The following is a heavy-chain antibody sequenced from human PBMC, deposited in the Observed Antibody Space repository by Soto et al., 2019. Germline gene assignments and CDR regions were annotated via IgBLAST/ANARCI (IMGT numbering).Heavy chain of an antibody. D-gene: IGHD3-22*01. CDR2: IVVGSGNT. CDR3: AADPNYYDSSGYYLGDY. CDR1: GFTFTSSA. V-gene: IGHV1-58*01. J-gene: IGHJ4*02. Sequence: SVEVSCRASGFTFTSSAVQWVRQARGQRLEWIGWIVVGSGNTNYAQKFQERVTITRDMSTSTAYMELSSLRSEDTAVYYCAADPNYYDSSGYYLGDYWGQGTLVTVSS.